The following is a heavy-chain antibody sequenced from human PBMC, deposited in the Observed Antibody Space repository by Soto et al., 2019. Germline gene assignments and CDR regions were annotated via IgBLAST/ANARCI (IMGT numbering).Heavy chain of an antibody. Sequence: QVQLVQSGAEVKKPGASVKVSCRTSGYTFTHYYIHWVRQAPGQGLEWLGIINPASGSTNYAQDFQGRVTLTMATSTTTVYMELNGLRAEDTAIFYCARDLAACDHWGQGTLVTVSS. CDR2: INPASGST. J-gene: IGHJ5*02. V-gene: IGHV1-46*01. CDR1: GYTFTHYY. D-gene: IGHD6-13*01. CDR3: ARDLAACDH.